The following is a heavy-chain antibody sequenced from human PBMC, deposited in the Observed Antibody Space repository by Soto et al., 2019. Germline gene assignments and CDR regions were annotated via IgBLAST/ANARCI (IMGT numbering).Heavy chain of an antibody. CDR3: ARLLYYDSSGYPVDY. CDR1: GYTLTELS. V-gene: IGHV1-69*02. Sequence: GASVKVSCKVSGYTLTELSMHWVRQAPGQGLEWMGRIIPILGIANYAQKFQGRVTITADKSTSTAYMELSSLRSEDTAVYYCARLLYYDSSGYPVDYWGQGTLVTVSS. J-gene: IGHJ4*02. D-gene: IGHD3-22*01. CDR2: IIPILGIA.